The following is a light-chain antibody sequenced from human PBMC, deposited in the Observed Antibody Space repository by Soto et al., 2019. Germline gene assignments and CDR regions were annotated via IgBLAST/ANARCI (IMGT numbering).Light chain of an antibody. J-gene: IGKJ1*01. CDR2: DAS. Sequence: EVVMTQSPATLSVSPGEGVTLSCRASQGIGDTLAWYQHKPGQTPRLLIYDASTRATGIPARFSGGGSGTEFTLTISSLQSEDSAVYYCQQYDHWPPWTFGQGTKVDIK. CDR1: QGIGDT. V-gene: IGKV3-15*01. CDR3: QQYDHWPPWT.